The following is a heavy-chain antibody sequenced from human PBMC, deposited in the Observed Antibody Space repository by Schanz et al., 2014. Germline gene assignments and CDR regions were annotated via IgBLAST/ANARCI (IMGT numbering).Heavy chain of an antibody. CDR1: GFTFSNYG. CDR2: IWYDGSKT. D-gene: IGHD6-19*01. CDR3: AKDLPAVAVAPLMTGLYDS. J-gene: IGHJ4*02. V-gene: IGHV3-33*06. Sequence: QVQLVESGGGVVRPGRSLRLSCAASGFTFSNYGMHWVRQAPGKGLEWVGVIWYDGSKTYYADSVRGRFTISRENSKNTLHLQMNSLRVEDTAVYHCAKDLPAVAVAPLMTGLYDSWGQGTLVTVSS.